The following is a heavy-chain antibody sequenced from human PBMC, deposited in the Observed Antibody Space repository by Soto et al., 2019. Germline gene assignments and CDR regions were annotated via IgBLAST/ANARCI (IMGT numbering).Heavy chain of an antibody. CDR1: GFTFSSYG. CDR3: ARGAAGGTLIASYGMDV. Sequence: PEASLRLSCAASGFTFSSYGMHWVRQAPDKGLEWVAVIWYDGSNKYYADSVKGRFTISRDNSKKSLFLHMNSLSAEASAVFYCARGAAGGTLIASYGMDVWGEGTRITV. CDR2: IWYDGSNK. J-gene: IGHJ6*02. D-gene: IGHD6-13*01. V-gene: IGHV3-33*01.